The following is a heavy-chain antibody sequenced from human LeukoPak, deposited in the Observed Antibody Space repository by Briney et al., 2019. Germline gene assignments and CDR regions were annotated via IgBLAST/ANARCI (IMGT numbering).Heavy chain of an antibody. Sequence: SVKVSCKASGYTFTSYYMHWVRQAPGQGLEWMGGIIPIFGTANYAQKFQGRVTITADESTSTAYMELSSLRSEDTAVYYCARVATVVTQNWFDPWGQGTLVTVSS. D-gene: IGHD4-23*01. J-gene: IGHJ5*02. V-gene: IGHV1-69*13. CDR2: IIPIFGTA. CDR1: GYTFTSYY. CDR3: ARVATVVTQNWFDP.